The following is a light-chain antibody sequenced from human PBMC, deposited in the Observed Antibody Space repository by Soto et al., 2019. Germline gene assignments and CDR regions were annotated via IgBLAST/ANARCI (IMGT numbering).Light chain of an antibody. Sequence: EVVMTQSPATLSVSPGEGVTLSCRASQGIGDTLAWYQHKPGQTPRLLIYDASSRATGIPARFSGSGSGTDFTLTISSLEPEDFVVFYCYQYGSSPPTFGQGTKVDIK. CDR1: QGIGDT. V-gene: IGKV3-20*01. J-gene: IGKJ1*01. CDR2: DAS. CDR3: YQYGSSPPT.